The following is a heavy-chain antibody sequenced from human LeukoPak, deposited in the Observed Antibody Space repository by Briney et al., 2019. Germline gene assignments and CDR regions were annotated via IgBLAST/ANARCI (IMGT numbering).Heavy chain of an antibody. D-gene: IGHD3-10*01. CDR3: AREGTYGSGSYYNREYYGMDV. Sequence: SETLSLTCTISGGSISSGGYYWSWIRQHPGKGLEWIGCIYYSGSTYYNPSLKSRVTISVDTSRNQFSLKLSPVTAADTAVYYCAREGTYGSGSYYNREYYGMDVWGQGTTVTVSS. V-gene: IGHV4-31*03. CDR1: GGSISSGGYY. J-gene: IGHJ6*02. CDR2: IYYSGST.